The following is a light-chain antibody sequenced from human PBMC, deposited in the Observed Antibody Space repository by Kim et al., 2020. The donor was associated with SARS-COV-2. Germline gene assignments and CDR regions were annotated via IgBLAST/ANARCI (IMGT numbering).Light chain of an antibody. J-gene: IGLJ3*02. Sequence: SPGHTARTTCSGHKLGDKYACWYQQKPGQSPVLVIYQDSKRPSGIPERLSGSNSGNTATLTISGTQAMDEADYYCQAWDSSTAWVFGGGTQLTVL. CDR3: QAWDSSTAWV. CDR1: KLGDKY. CDR2: QDS. V-gene: IGLV3-1*01.